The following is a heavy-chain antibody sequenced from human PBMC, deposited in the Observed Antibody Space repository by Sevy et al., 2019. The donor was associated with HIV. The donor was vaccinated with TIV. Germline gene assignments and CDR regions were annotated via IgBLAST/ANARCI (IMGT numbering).Heavy chain of an antibody. Sequence: ASVKVSCKASGYTFTGYYMHWVRQAPGQGLEWMGRINPNSGGTNYAQKFQGRVTMTRDTSISTAYMVLSRLRSDDTAVYYCARDLGYFDWLLLFDYWGQGTLVTVSS. D-gene: IGHD3-9*01. CDR1: GYTFTGYY. CDR2: INPNSGGT. V-gene: IGHV1-2*06. J-gene: IGHJ4*02. CDR3: ARDLGYFDWLLLFDY.